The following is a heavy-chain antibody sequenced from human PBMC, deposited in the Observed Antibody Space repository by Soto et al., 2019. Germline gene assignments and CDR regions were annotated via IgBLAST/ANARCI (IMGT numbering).Heavy chain of an antibody. Sequence: SVKVSCKASGGTFSSYAISWVRQAPGQGLEWMGGIIPIFGTANYAQKFQGRVTITADESTSTAYMELSSLRSEDTAVYYCVRVDYYDSSGYYFPFDYWGQGTLVTVSS. CDR1: GGTFSSYA. J-gene: IGHJ4*02. CDR2: IIPIFGTA. D-gene: IGHD3-22*01. V-gene: IGHV1-69*13. CDR3: VRVDYYDSSGYYFPFDY.